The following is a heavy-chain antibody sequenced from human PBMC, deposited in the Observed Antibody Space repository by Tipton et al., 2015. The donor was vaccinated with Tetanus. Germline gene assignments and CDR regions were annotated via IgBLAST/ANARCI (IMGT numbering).Heavy chain of an antibody. D-gene: IGHD6-6*01. CDR1: GFTFSGYW. V-gene: IGHV3-74*01. Sequence: SLRLSCAASGFTFSGYWMHWVRQAPGKGLEWISRINSEGDITKNADSVKGRFTISRDNAKNTVSLQMNSLRAEDTAVYYCARGKYSTSAMDYWGQGTLVTVSS. CDR2: INSEGDIT. CDR3: ARGKYSTSAMDY. J-gene: IGHJ4*02.